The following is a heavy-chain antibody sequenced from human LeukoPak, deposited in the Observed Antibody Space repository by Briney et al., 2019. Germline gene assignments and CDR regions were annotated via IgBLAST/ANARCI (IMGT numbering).Heavy chain of an antibody. Sequence: GGSLRLSCAASGFTFSSYSMNWVRQAPGKGLEWVSSISSSSSYIYYADSVKGRFTISRDNAKNSLYLQMNSLRAEDTAVYYCARDLYESGLAAASTPGYWGQGTLVTVSS. CDR1: GFTFSSYS. D-gene: IGHD6-13*01. V-gene: IGHV3-21*01. CDR2: ISSSSSYI. CDR3: ARDLYESGLAAASTPGY. J-gene: IGHJ4*02.